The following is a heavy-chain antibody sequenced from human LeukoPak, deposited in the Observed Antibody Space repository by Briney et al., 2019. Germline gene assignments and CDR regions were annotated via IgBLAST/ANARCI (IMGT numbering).Heavy chain of an antibody. V-gene: IGHV1-46*01. D-gene: IGHD3-3*01. CDR1: GYTYTSYY. Sequence: ASVKVSCKASGYTYTSYYMHWVRQAPGQGLEWMGMINPSGAITNYAQNFQGRVTMTRDTSTSTVYMELSSLRSEDTAVYYCARERGAIFGVVKNWFDPWGQGTLVTVSS. J-gene: IGHJ5*02. CDR3: ARERGAIFGVVKNWFDP. CDR2: INPSGAIT.